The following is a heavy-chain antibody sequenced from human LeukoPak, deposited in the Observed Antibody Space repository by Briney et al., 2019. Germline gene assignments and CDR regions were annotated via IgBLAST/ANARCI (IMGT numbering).Heavy chain of an antibody. CDR1: GFTFSSYA. CDR2: ISSNGGST. V-gene: IGHV3-64*01. J-gene: IGHJ4*02. Sequence: PGGSLRLSCAASGFTFSSYAMHWVRQAPGKGLEYVSAISSNGGSTYYANSVKGRFTISRDNSKNTLYLQMGSPRAEDMAVYYCARAAHCSSTSCYGGFGDYWGQGTLVTVSS. CDR3: ARAAHCSSTSCYGGFGDY. D-gene: IGHD2-2*01.